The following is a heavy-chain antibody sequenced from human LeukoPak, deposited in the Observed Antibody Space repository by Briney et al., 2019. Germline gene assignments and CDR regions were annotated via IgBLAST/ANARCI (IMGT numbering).Heavy chain of an antibody. CDR1: GFTFSSYS. J-gene: IGHJ6*02. CDR3: AKDGPYGMDV. CDR2: ISSSSSYI. V-gene: IGHV3-21*04. Sequence: GGSLRLSCAASGFTFSSYSMNWVRQAPGKGLEWVSSISSSSSYIHYADSVKGRFTISRDNSKNSLYLQMNSLRTEDTALYYCAKDGPYGMDVWGQGPTVTVSS.